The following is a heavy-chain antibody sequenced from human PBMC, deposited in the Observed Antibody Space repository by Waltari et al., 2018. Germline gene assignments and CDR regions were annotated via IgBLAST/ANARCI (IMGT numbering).Heavy chain of an antibody. Sequence: EVQLVESGGGLVQPGGSLRLSCAASEFTFSSYWRSWVRQAPGKGVEGVANIKQDGGGKYYGESVRGRFTISRDNARNSLYLRMNILRAEDTAVYYCARDSQYHLPAWGQGTLVTVSS. V-gene: IGHV3-7*01. CDR2: IKQDGGGK. J-gene: IGHJ5*02. CDR3: ARDSQYHLPA. CDR1: EFTFSSYW. D-gene: IGHD2-2*01.